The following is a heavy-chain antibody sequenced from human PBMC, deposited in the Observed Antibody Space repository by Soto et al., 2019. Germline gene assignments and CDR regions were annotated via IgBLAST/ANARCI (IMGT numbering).Heavy chain of an antibody. V-gene: IGHV1-18*01. CDR1: GYTFTSYG. CDR2: ISAYNGNT. CDR3: AVGYCSGGSCGTTDY. D-gene: IGHD2-15*01. J-gene: IGHJ4*02. Sequence: ASVKVSCNASGYTFTSYGISLVRQDTGQGLEWMGWISAYNGNTNYAQKLQGRVTMTTDTSTSTAYMELRSLRSDDTAVYYCAVGYCSGGSCGTTDYWGQGTLVTVSS.